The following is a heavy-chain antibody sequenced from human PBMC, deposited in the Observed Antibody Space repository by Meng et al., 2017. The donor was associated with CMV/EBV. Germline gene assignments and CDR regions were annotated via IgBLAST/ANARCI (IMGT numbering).Heavy chain of an antibody. V-gene: IGHV4-4*02. CDR3: ARDPGGYAYFDY. CDR2: ISHSGST. J-gene: IGHJ4*02. CDR1: GGSISSSNW. Sequence: SETLSPTCAVSGGSISSSNWWSWVRQPPGEGREGIGEISHSGSTNDNPYLKSRVNRTVDKSKDQFCLKLSSVTAADTAVYYCARDPGGYAYFDYWGQGTMVTVSS. D-gene: IGHD5-12*01.